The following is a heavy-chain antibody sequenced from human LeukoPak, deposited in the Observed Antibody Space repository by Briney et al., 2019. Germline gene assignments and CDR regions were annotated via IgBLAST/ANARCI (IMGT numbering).Heavy chain of an antibody. CDR3: ARMYYDFWSGYYYYYGMDV. D-gene: IGHD3-3*01. CDR2: IYYSGST. V-gene: IGHV4-39*01. CDR1: GGSISSSSYY. Sequence: SETLSLTCTVSGGSISSSSYYWGWIRQPPGKGLEGIGSIYYSGSTYYNPSLKSRVTISVDTSKNQFSLKLSSVTAADTAVYYCARMYYDFWSGYYYYYGMDVWGQGTTVTVSS. J-gene: IGHJ6*02.